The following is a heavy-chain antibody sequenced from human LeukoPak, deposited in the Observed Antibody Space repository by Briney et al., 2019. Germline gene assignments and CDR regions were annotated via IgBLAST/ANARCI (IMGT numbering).Heavy chain of an antibody. Sequence: GRSLRLSCAASGFTFSSYSMNWVRQAPGKGLEWVSSIGTGSSYKNYVDSVRGRFTISRDNAKNSLYLQMNSLRAEDTAVYYCASGVIIATAGSLDYWGQGTLVTVSS. J-gene: IGHJ4*02. D-gene: IGHD6-13*01. V-gene: IGHV3-21*01. CDR3: ASGVIIATAGSLDY. CDR1: GFTFSSYS. CDR2: IGTGSSYK.